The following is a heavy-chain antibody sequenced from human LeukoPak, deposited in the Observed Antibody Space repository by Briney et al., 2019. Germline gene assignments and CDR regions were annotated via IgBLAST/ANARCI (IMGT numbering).Heavy chain of an antibody. J-gene: IGHJ5*02. Sequence: IAYIFPSGSTNYNSSLKSRVTISIDTSTNHFSLKLNSVTAADTAVYYCAREVIAAHNWFDPWGQGTLVTVSS. V-gene: IGHV4-4*08. CDR2: IFPSGST. CDR3: AREVIAAHNWFDP. D-gene: IGHD6-6*01.